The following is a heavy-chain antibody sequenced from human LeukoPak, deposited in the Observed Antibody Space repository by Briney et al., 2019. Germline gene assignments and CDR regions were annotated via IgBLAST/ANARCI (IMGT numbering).Heavy chain of an antibody. CDR3: AKDKLDYYDSSGPFDY. CDR1: GFTFSSYG. Sequence: GGSLRLSCAASGFTFSSYGMHWVRQAPGKGLEWVAVISYDGSNKYYADSVKGRFTISRDNSKNTLYLQMNSLRAEDTAVYYCAKDKLDYYDSSGPFDYWGQGTLVTVSS. V-gene: IGHV3-30*18. D-gene: IGHD3-22*01. CDR2: ISYDGSNK. J-gene: IGHJ4*02.